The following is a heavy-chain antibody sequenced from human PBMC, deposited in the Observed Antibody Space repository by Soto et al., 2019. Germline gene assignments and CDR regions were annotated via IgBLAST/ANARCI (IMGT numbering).Heavy chain of an antibody. J-gene: IGHJ4*02. CDR1: GFTLGDSA. CDR2: IKSKANSYAT. V-gene: IGHV3-73*01. CDR3: THTQT. Sequence: AGGSLRLSCAASGFTLGDSAMHWVRRASGKGLEWVGRIKSKANSYATAYAASVKGRFTISRDDSKNTAYLQMNSLKTEDTAVYYCTHTQTWGQGTLVTVSS.